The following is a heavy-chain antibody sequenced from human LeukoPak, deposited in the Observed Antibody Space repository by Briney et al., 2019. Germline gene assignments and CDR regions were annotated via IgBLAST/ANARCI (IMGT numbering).Heavy chain of an antibody. V-gene: IGHV3-48*03. CDR2: ITSSGSTT. CDR1: GFTFSSFE. J-gene: IGHJ4*02. D-gene: IGHD3-22*01. Sequence: GGSLRLSCAASGFTFSSFEMNWVRQAPGKGLEWVSYITSSGSTTHYADSVEGRFTISRDNSKNTLYLQMNSLRAEDTTVYYCAREHYDSSGYPGYWGQGTLVTVSS. CDR3: AREHYDSSGYPGY.